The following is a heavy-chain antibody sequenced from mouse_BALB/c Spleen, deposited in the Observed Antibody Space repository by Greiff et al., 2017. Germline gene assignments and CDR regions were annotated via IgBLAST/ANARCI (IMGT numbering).Heavy chain of an antibody. D-gene: IGHD2-14*01. Sequence: VQLKESGPGLVKPSQSLSLTCTVTGYSITSDYAWNWIRQFPGNKLEWMGYISYSGSTSYNPSLKSRISITRDTSKNQFFLQLNSVTTEDTATYYCAAYRYDEAMDYWGQGTSVTVSS. CDR3: AAYRYDEAMDY. J-gene: IGHJ4*01. CDR2: ISYSGST. V-gene: IGHV3-2*02. CDR1: GYSITSDYA.